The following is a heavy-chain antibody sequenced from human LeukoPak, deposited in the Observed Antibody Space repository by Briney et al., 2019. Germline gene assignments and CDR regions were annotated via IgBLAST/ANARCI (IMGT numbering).Heavy chain of an antibody. Sequence: GGSLRLSCAASGFTFGTYAMNWVRQAPGKGLEWVSYSSSRSSTIYYADSVKGRFTISRDNAKNSLYLQMNSLRDEDTAVYYCARVWDYDILTGRHYYYYGMDVWGQGTTVTVSS. J-gene: IGHJ6*02. CDR1: GFTFGTYA. CDR2: SSSRSSTI. CDR3: ARVWDYDILTGRHYYYYGMDV. V-gene: IGHV3-48*02. D-gene: IGHD3-9*01.